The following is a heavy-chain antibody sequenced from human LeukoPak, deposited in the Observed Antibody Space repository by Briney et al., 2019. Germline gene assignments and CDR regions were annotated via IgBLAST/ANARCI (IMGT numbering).Heavy chain of an antibody. CDR2: IFWNEGK. J-gene: IGHJ4*02. V-gene: IGHV2-5*01. D-gene: IGHD2-2*02. CDR1: GFSLTTNGVA. Sequence: SGPTLVRPTQTLTLTCTFSGFSLTTNGVAVCWIRHPPGKALEWLALIFWNEGKRYSPSLQSRLTITKDTSKNQVVLTMTNLDPVDTATYYCAHSYPRCSTSTCYSYFDDWGQGTLVTVSS. CDR3: AHSYPRCSTSTCYSYFDD.